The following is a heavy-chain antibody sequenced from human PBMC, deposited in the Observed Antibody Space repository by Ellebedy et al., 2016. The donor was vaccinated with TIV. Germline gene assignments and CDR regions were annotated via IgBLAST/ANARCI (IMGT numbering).Heavy chain of an antibody. Sequence: PGGFLRLSCAASGFIFSSYWMSWVRQAPGKGLEWVANIKQDEGEKYYVDSVKGRFTISRDNAKHSLYLQMNSLRAEDTAVYYCARDGINYYDSSGNDYWGQGTLVTVSS. CDR2: IKQDEGEK. V-gene: IGHV3-7*01. J-gene: IGHJ4*02. CDR3: ARDGINYYDSSGNDY. CDR1: GFIFSSYW. D-gene: IGHD3-22*01.